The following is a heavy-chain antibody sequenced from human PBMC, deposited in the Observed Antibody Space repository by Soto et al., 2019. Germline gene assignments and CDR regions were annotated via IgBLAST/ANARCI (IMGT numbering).Heavy chain of an antibody. J-gene: IGHJ4*02. V-gene: IGHV3-23*01. CDR3: ARGSTDSYPGSRIFDF. CDR1: GLTFGSRA. D-gene: IGHD3-10*01. CDR2: ITDTGGDA. Sequence: VGSLRLSCVASGLTFGSRAMTWVRQAPREGLQWVSTITDTGGDAKYADSVRGRFVISRDNSKKTLYLQMTSLTAEDSAMYYCARGSTDSYPGSRIFDFWGRGTLVTVSS.